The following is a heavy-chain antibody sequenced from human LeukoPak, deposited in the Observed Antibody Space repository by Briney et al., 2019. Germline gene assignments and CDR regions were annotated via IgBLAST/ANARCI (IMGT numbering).Heavy chain of an antibody. V-gene: IGHV4-34*01. CDR2: INHSGST. CDR1: GGSFSGYY. D-gene: IGHD3-22*01. Sequence: SETLSLTCAVYGGSFSGYYWSWIRQPPGKGLEWIGEINHSGSTNYNPSLKSRVTISVDTSKNQFSLKLSSVTAEDTAVYYCAREAFSSSYYDDYWGQGTLVTVSS. CDR3: AREAFSSSYYDDY. J-gene: IGHJ4*02.